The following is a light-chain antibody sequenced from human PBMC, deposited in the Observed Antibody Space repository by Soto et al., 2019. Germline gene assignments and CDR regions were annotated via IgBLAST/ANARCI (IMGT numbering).Light chain of an antibody. J-gene: IGKJ4*01. CDR3: QQYDSSPLT. Sequence: EIVLTQSPDTLSLSPGERAALSCRASQSVDSNYLAWYQQKPGQAPRVLIYDASIRVTGIPDRFSGSGSGTDFTLTISRLEPEDSAVYYCQQYDSSPLTFGGGTKV. CDR1: QSVDSNY. CDR2: DAS. V-gene: IGKV3-20*01.